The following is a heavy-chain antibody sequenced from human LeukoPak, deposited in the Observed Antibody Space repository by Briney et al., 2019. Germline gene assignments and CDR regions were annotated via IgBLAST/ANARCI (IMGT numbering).Heavy chain of an antibody. J-gene: IGHJ4*02. CDR3: AREKLRYCTNGVCSGSLGY. D-gene: IGHD2-8*01. Sequence: GGSLRLSXAASGFTFSSYWMHWVGQAPGKGLVWVSRINSDGSSTSYADSVKGRFTISRDNAKNTLYLQMNSLRAEDTAVYYCAREKLRYCTNGVCSGSLGYWGQGTLVTVSS. CDR1: GFTFSSYW. CDR2: INSDGSST. V-gene: IGHV3-74*01.